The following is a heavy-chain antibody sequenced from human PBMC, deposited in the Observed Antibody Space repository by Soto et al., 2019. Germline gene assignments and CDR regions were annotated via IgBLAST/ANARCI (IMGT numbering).Heavy chain of an antibody. V-gene: IGHV1-8*01. CDR1: GCPFIDFD. Sequence: XSVKVSCKASGCPFIDFDINWLRQAAGQGPEWMGWMNAKSGDTFSAQRLQGKFNMTWDTSLSTAYMEVGSLTSDDAAIYYCERGNPFNYAGFDVCGQRTTVTVSS. D-gene: IGHD3-16*01. CDR2: MNAKSGDT. J-gene: IGHJ6*02. CDR3: ERGNPFNYAGFDV.